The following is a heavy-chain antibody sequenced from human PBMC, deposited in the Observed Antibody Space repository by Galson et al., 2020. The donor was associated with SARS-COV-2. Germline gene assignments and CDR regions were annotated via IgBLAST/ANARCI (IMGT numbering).Heavy chain of an antibody. CDR1: GLTFSSLH. J-gene: IGHJ6*03. CDR2: ISPSGGTT. D-gene: IGHD4-17*01. Sequence: GESLKISCTASGLTFSSLHMSWVRQAPGEGLERVSAISPSGGTTHYADSVKGRFTISRDNSKNTLYLQMDSLRAEDTAVYYCAKALTVTSYDYMDVWGKGTTVTISS. V-gene: IGHV3-23*01. CDR3: AKALTVTSYDYMDV.